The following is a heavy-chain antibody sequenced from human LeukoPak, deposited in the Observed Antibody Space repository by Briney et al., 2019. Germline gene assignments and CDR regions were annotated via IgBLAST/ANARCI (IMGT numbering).Heavy chain of an antibody. V-gene: IGHV3-30*18. CDR1: GFTFSSYG. CDR2: ISYDGSNK. D-gene: IGHD3-22*01. J-gene: IGHJ3*02. CDR3: AKSSSEVVITQDAFDI. Sequence: SGRSLRLSCAASGFTFSSYGMHWVRQAPGKGLEWVAVISYDGSNKYYADSVKGRSTISRDNSKNTLYLQMNSLRAEDTAVYYCAKSSSEVVITQDAFDIWGQGTMVTVSS.